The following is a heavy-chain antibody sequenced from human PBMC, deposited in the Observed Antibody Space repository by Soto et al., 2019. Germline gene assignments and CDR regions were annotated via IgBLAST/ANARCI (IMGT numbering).Heavy chain of an antibody. CDR1: GFKFSSYS. V-gene: IGHV3-23*01. CDR2: ISGSGGST. CDR3: AKCWVTTDYYYGMDV. Sequence: GAAGLSCSASGFKFSSYSRSWIRQAPGKGLEWVSAISGSGGSTYYADSVKGRFTISRDNSKNTLYLQMNSLRAEDTAVYYCAKCWVTTDYYYGMDVWGQGNTVTGSS. D-gene: IGHD4-17*01. J-gene: IGHJ6*02.